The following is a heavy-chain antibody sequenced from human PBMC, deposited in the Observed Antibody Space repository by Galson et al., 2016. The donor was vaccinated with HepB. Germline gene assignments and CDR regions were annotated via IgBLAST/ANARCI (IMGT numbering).Heavy chain of an antibody. CDR1: GFTVSNNH. V-gene: IGHV3-53*01. CDR3: HGAGGFSS. CDR2: IYGGGGT. D-gene: IGHD5-12*01. J-gene: IGHJ5*02. Sequence: SLRLSCAASGFTVSNNHILWVRQAPGKGLEWVSLIYGGGGTYYADSVKGRFTMYRDNSKNIVYLQMHSLRAEDTAVYYCHGAGGFSSWGQGTLVTVSS.